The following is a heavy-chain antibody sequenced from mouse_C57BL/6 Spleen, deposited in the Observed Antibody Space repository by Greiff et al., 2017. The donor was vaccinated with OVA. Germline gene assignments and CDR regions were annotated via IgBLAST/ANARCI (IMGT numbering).Heavy chain of an antibody. V-gene: IGHV1-47*01. CDR3: ARGGSSGLAY. CDR1: GYTFTTYP. Sequence: QVQLQPSGAELVKPGASVQMSCKASGYTFTTYPIAWMPQNHGKRLAWLGNFHPYNDDTKYNEKFKGKATLTVEKSSSTVYLERSRLTSDDSAVYYCARGGSSGLAYWGQGTLGTVSA. D-gene: IGHD3-2*02. J-gene: IGHJ3*01. CDR2: FHPYNDDT.